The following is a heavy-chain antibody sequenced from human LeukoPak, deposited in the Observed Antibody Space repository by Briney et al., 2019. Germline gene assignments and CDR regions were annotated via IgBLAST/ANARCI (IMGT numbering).Heavy chain of an antibody. V-gene: IGHV5-51*01. J-gene: IGHJ4*02. D-gene: IGHD5-18*01. CDR2: IYPGDSDT. CDR1: GFTFSGSA. Sequence: GGSLRLSCAASGFTFSGSALHWVRQASGKGLEWMGIIYPGDSDTRYSPSFQGQVTISADKSISTAYLQWSSLKASDTAMYYCASGNTAMVYFDYWGQGTLVTVSS. CDR3: ASGNTAMVYFDY.